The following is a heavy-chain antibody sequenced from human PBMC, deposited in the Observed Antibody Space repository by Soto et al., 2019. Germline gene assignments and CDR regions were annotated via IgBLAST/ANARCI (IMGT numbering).Heavy chain of an antibody. V-gene: IGHV3-53*01. CDR3: AREGGRDCSSTSCYGYYYYGMDV. CDR2: IYSGGST. J-gene: IGHJ6*02. D-gene: IGHD2-2*01. CDR1: GFTVSSNY. Sequence: GGSLRLSCAASGFTVSSNYMSWVRQAPGKGLEWVSVIYSGGSTYYADSVKGRFTISRDNSKNTLYLQMNSLRAEDTAVYYCAREGGRDCSSTSCYGYYYYGMDVWGQGTTVTVSS.